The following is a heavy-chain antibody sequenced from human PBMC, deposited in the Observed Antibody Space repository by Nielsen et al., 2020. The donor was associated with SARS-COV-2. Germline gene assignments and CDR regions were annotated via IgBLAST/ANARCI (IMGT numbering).Heavy chain of an antibody. CDR2: ISGSGGST. Sequence: GGSLRLSCAASGFPFSSYAMSWVRQAPGKGLEWVSAISGSGGSTYYADSVKGRFTISRDNSENTLYLQMNSLRAEDTAVYYCANLNPRNHITMVRGVIGAFDIWGQGTMVTVSS. V-gene: IGHV3-23*01. J-gene: IGHJ3*02. CDR3: ANLNPRNHITMVRGVIGAFDI. D-gene: IGHD3-10*01. CDR1: GFPFSSYA.